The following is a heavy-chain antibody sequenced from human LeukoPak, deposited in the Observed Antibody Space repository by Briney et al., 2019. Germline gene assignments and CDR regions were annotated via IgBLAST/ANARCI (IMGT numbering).Heavy chain of an antibody. CDR1: GGSFSGYY. J-gene: IGHJ4*02. CDR2: INHSGST. D-gene: IGHD4-17*01. CDR3: ARGPIRTFDY. V-gene: IGHV4-34*01. Sequence: SETLSLTCAVYGGSFSGYYWSWIRQPPGKGLEWIGEINHSGSTNYNPSLKSRVTLSVDTSKNQFSLKLSSVTAADTAVYYCARGPIRTFDYWGQGTLVTVSS.